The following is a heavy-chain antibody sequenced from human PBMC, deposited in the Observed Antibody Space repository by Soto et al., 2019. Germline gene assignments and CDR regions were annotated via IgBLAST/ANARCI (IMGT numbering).Heavy chain of an antibody. Sequence: PGGSLRLSCAGSGFTFGDSYMSWIRQAPGKGLEWLSYISPGSRYPAYADSVKGRFTISRDNARRSLFLQMTSLTAEDTAMYYCVRGGGGGPFDHWGQGTMVTVSS. D-gene: IGHD2-15*01. CDR3: VRGGGGGPFDH. J-gene: IGHJ4*02. CDR2: ISPGSRYP. V-gene: IGHV3-11*06. CDR1: GFTFGDSY.